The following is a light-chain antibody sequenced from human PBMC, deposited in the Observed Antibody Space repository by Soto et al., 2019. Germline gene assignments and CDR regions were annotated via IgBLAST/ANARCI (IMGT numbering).Light chain of an antibody. CDR1: QSISSY. V-gene: IGKV1-39*01. CDR3: QQSSSTPQT. CDR2: VAS. J-gene: IGKJ4*01. Sequence: DIQMTQSPSSLSASVGDRVTITCRASQSISSYLSWYQQKPGKAPKLLINVASTLQSGDPSRFSGSGSGTDFTLAISSLQPEDFATYYCQQSSSTPQTVGGGTKVDSK.